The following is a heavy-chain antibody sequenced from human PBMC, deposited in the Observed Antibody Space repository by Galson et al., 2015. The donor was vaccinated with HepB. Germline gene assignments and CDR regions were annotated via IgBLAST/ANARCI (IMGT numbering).Heavy chain of an antibody. V-gene: IGHV3-66*01. D-gene: IGHD6-13*01. CDR3: ARDGYSSSWYVRYFDL. Sequence: SLRLSCAASGFTVSSSYMSWVRQAPGKGLEWVSVIYSGGSTYYADSVKGRFTISRDNSKNTLYLQMNSLRAEDTAVYYCARDGYSSSWYVRYFDLWGRGTLVTVSS. CDR1: GFTVSSSY. CDR2: IYSGGST. J-gene: IGHJ2*01.